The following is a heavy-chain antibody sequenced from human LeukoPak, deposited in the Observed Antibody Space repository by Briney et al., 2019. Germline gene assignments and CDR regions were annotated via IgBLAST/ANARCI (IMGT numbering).Heavy chain of an antibody. J-gene: IGHJ3*02. CDR2: INHSGST. V-gene: IGHV4-34*01. CDR1: GGSFSGYY. D-gene: IGHD3-10*01. CDR3: AREYYYGSNQLSSGAFDI. Sequence: SETLSLTCAVYGGSFSGYYWSWIRQPPGKGLEWIGEINHSGSTNYNPSLKSRVTISVDTSKNQFSLKLSSVTAADTAVYYCAREYYYGSNQLSSGAFDIWGQGTMVTVSS.